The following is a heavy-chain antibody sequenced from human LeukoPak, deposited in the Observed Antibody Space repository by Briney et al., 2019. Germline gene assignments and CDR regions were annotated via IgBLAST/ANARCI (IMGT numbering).Heavy chain of an antibody. CDR1: GGSISSGSYY. J-gene: IGHJ2*01. V-gene: IGHV4-61*02. CDR2: IYTSGST. CDR3: ATSIAAAGTPRSWYFDL. Sequence: SETLSLTCTVSGGSISSGSYYWSWIRQPAGKGLEWIGRIYTSGSTNYNPSLKSRVTISVDTSKNQFSLKLSSVTAADTAVYYCATSIAAAGTPRSWYFDLWGRGTLVTVSS. D-gene: IGHD6-13*01.